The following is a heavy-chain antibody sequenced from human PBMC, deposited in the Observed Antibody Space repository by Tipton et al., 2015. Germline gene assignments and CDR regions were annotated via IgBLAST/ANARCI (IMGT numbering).Heavy chain of an antibody. D-gene: IGHD3-3*01. CDR2: IYYSGNT. J-gene: IGHJ3*02. CDR3: ARKTPKTERITIFGVVITGAFDI. V-gene: IGHV4-59*01. Sequence: TLSLTCTVSGGSISSYYWSWIRQPPGKGLEWIGHIYYSGNTKYNPSLKSRVTISVDTSKNQFSLKLSSVTAADTAVYYCARKTPKTERITIFGVVITGAFDIWGQGTMVTVSS. CDR1: GGSISSYY.